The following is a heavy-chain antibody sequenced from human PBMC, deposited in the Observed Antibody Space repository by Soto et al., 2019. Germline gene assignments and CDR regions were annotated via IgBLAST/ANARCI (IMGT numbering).Heavy chain of an antibody. CDR1: GFTFRSYV. D-gene: IGHD3-16*01. CDR2: TSYDGSDK. CDR3: ARWGTTGGLDV. V-gene: IGHV3-30*19. J-gene: IGHJ1*01. Sequence: QVHLVESGGGVVQPGTSLRVSCVGSGFTFRSYVIHWVRQAPGKGLEWVALTSYDGSDKYYDDSVRGRFTISRDNSRNTVDLQMDSLRREDTALYYCARWGTTGGLDVWGQGTLVSVSS.